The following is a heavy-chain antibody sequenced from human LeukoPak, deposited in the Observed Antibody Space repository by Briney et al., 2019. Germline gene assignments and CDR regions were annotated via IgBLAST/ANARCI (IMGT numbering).Heavy chain of an antibody. Sequence: GGSLRLSCAASGFTFSNDRMNWVRQAPGKGLEWVANINHYGSENYSVDSVRGRFTISRDNAKRSLYLQMNSLLRAEDTAVYYCATGLLDIVVVVAQRGGAFDIWGQGTMVTVSS. D-gene: IGHD2-15*01. CDR2: INHYGSEN. CDR1: GFTFSNDR. V-gene: IGHV3-7*03. CDR3: ATGLLDIVVVVAQRGGAFDI. J-gene: IGHJ3*02.